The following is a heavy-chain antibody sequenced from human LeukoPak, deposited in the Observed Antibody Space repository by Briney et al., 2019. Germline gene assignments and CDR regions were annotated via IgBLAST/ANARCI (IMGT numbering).Heavy chain of an antibody. CDR2: IYSGGGT. V-gene: IGHV3-53*01. CDR3: ANDHAYCGGDCYSKNPFDI. CDR1: GFIVSNTY. Sequence: GGSLRLSCAASGFIVSNTYMSWVRQAPGKGLEWVSVIYSGGGTFYSDSVKGRFTISRDYSKNTLYLQMNSLRVDDTAVYYCANDHAYCGGDCYSKNPFDIWGQGTMVTVSS. D-gene: IGHD2-21*02. J-gene: IGHJ3*02.